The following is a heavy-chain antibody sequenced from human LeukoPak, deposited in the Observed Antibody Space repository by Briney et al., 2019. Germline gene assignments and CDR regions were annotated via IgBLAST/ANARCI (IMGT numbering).Heavy chain of an antibody. D-gene: IGHD5-18*01. CDR1: GFTFSSYS. J-gene: IGHJ3*02. V-gene: IGHV3-21*01. Sequence: GGSLRLSCAASGFTFSSYSMNWVRQAPGKGLEWVSSISSSSSYIYYADSVKGRFTISRDNTKNSLYLQMNSLRAEDTAVYYCASGPTAMVTSDAFDIWGQGTMVTVSS. CDR2: ISSSSSYI. CDR3: ASGPTAMVTSDAFDI.